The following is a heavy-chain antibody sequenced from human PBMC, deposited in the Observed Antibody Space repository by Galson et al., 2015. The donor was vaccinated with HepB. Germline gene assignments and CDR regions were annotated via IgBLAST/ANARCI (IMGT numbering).Heavy chain of an antibody. CDR1: GFTFSSYW. CDR3: ARNVPYYYDSSGYYDY. Sequence: SLRLSCAASGFTFSSYWMSWVRQAPGKGLEWVANIKQDGSEKYYVDSVKGRFTISRDNAKNSLYLQMNSLRAEDTAVYYCARNVPYYYDSSGYYDYWGQGTLVTVSS. CDR2: IKQDGSEK. J-gene: IGHJ4*02. D-gene: IGHD3-22*01. V-gene: IGHV3-7*01.